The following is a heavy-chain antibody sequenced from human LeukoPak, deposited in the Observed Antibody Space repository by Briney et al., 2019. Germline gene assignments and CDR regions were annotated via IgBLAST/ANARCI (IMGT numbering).Heavy chain of an antibody. D-gene: IGHD4-17*01. Sequence: PGGSLRLSCAASGFTFDDYAMHWVRQAPGKGLEWVSGISWNSGSIGYADSVKGRFTISRDNAKNSLYLQMNSLRAEDTALYYCASSLDYGDYVISYWGQGTLVTVSS. J-gene: IGHJ4*02. CDR1: GFTFDDYA. V-gene: IGHV3-9*01. CDR2: ISWNSGSI. CDR3: ASSLDYGDYVISY.